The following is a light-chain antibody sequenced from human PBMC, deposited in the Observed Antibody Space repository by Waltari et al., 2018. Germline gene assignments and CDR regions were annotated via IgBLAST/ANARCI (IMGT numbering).Light chain of an antibody. V-gene: IGKV1-39*01. CDR3: QQSSTSSWT. CDR1: QSISKF. Sequence: DIQMIQSPSSPSASVRDSVTITCWASQSISKFLNWYQQRPGKAPRLLIYAASNLHPGVPSRFSGSGSGTDFTLTINNLQPEDSATYYCQQSSTSSWTFGQGTKVEVK. J-gene: IGKJ1*01. CDR2: AAS.